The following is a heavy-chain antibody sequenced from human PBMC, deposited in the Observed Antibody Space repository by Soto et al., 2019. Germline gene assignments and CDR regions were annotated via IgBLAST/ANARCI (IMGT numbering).Heavy chain of an antibody. Sequence: SETLSLTCTVSGCSISSGGYYWSWIRQHPGKGLEWIGYIYYSGSTYYNPSLKSRVTISVDTSKNQFSLKLSSVTAADTAVYYCARDPYYGMDVWGQGTTVTVSS. D-gene: IGHD3-16*01. V-gene: IGHV4-31*03. CDR2: IYYSGST. CDR3: ARDPYYGMDV. J-gene: IGHJ6*02. CDR1: GCSISSGGYY.